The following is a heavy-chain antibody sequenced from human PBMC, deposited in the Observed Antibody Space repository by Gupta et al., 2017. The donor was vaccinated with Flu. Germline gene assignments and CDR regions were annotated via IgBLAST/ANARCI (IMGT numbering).Heavy chain of an antibody. CDR3: ARDLSNSGWYWFDP. CDR1: ISNNY. D-gene: IGHD6-19*01. CDR2: VYNSGST. Sequence: ISNNYWNWIRQPPGKGLEWIGYVYNSGSTIYNPSLKSRVTISVDTSKNQFFLKLTSVTAADTAVYYCARDLSNSGWYWFDPWGQGTLVTVSS. J-gene: IGHJ5*02. V-gene: IGHV4-59*01.